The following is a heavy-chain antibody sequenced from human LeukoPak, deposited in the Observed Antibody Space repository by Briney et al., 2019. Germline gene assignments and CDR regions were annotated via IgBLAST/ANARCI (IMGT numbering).Heavy chain of an antibody. CDR2: ISGSGSGT. V-gene: IGHV3-23*01. CDR3: AKGRCSGGSCYGRGFDY. J-gene: IGHJ4*02. D-gene: IGHD2-15*01. CDR1: GFTFSSYT. Sequence: GGSLRLSCAASGFTFSSYTMSWVRQAPGKGLEWVSDISGSGSGTYYADSVKGRFTISRDNSKNTLYLQMNSLRAEDTAVYYCAKGRCSGGSCYGRGFDYWGQGTLVTVSS.